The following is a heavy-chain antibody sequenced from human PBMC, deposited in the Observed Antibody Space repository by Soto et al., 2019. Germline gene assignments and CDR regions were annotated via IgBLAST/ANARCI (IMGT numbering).Heavy chain of an antibody. CDR2: IIPIFGTA. V-gene: IGHV1-69*01. D-gene: IGHD3-9*01. Sequence: VKVSCKASGGTFSSYAISWVRQAPGQGLEWMGGIIPIFGTANYAQKFQGRVTITADESTSTAYMELSSLRSEDTAVYYCARVDDILTGYELYGMDVWGQGTTVTVSS. CDR3: ARVDDILTGYELYGMDV. J-gene: IGHJ6*02. CDR1: GGTFSSYA.